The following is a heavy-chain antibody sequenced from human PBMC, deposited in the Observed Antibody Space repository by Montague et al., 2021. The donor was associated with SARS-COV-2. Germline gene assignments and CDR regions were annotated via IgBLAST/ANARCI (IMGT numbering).Heavy chain of an antibody. CDR3: ARSAWGGYRSAFDI. CDR1: GFTFSSYA. V-gene: IGHV3-30-3*01. Sequence: SLRLSCAASGFTFSSYAMHWVRQAPGKGLEWVAVISYDGSNKYYADSVKGRFTISRDNSKNTLYLQMNSLRAEDTAVYYCARSAWGGYRSAFDIWGQGTMVTVSS. CDR2: ISYDGSNK. D-gene: IGHD3-16*02. J-gene: IGHJ3*02.